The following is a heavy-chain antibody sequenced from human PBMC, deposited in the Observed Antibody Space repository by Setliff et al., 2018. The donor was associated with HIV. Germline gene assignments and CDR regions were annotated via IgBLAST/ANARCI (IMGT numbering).Heavy chain of an antibody. CDR3: ATSSRIYYYSYMDV. J-gene: IGHJ6*03. CDR1: GYSFAELS. D-gene: IGHD2-2*01. Sequence: ASVKVSCKVSGYSFAELSIHWVRQAPGQGLEWMGWISAYNGNTDYAQKLQGRVTMTTDTSTSTAYMELRSLRSDDTAVYYCATSSRIYYYSYMDVWGKGTTVTVSS. V-gene: IGHV1-18*01. CDR2: ISAYNGNT.